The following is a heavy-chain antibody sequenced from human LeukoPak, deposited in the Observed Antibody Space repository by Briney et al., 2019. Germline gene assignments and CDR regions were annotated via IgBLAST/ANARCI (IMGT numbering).Heavy chain of an antibody. CDR1: GFTFSNNG. CDR3: AKKNGYFDY. CDR2: ISGGGDTT. Sequence: GGSLRLSCAASGFTFSNNGMSWVRQSPGRGLEWVSGISGGGDTTYYAESVKGRFTISRDNSKNTLFLQMNSLTAEDTPVYYCAKKNGYFDYWGQGTLVAVSS. V-gene: IGHV3-23*01. J-gene: IGHJ4*02. D-gene: IGHD3-22*01.